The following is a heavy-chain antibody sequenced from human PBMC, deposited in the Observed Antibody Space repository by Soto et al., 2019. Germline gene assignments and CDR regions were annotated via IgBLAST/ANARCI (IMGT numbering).Heavy chain of an antibody. J-gene: IGHJ6*03. CDR2: MNPNSGNT. CDR3: ARAVRFWSGSNYYYYYMDV. CDR1: GYTFTSYD. Sequence: QVQLVQSGAEVKKPGASVKVSCKASGYTFTSYDINWVRQATGQGLEWMGWMNPNSGNTGYAQKFQGRVTMTRNTSISTAYMELSSLRSEDTAVYYCARAVRFWSGSNYYYYYMDVWGKGTTVTVSS. V-gene: IGHV1-8*01. D-gene: IGHD3-3*01.